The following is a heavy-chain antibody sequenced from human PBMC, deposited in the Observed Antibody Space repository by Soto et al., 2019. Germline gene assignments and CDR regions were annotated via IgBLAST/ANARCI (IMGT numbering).Heavy chain of an antibody. Sequence: QVQLVVSGGGVVQPGRSLRLSCAASGFTFSSYAMHWVSKAPGKGLEWVTVISYEGSNKYYAQPVMSRFTIARDNSKIALDLQMNTLSTEDTAVYDCVGGGWAVWGRGTAVTVSS. CDR2: ISYEGSNK. CDR3: VGGGWAV. D-gene: IGHD6-19*01. CDR1: GFTFSSYA. J-gene: IGHJ6*02. V-gene: IGHV3-30-3*01.